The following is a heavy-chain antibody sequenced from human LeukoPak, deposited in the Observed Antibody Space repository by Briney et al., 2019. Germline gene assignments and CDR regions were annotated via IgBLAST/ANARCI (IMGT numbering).Heavy chain of an antibody. J-gene: IGHJ6*03. Sequence: LTGGSLRLSCAASGFTFSSYSMNWVRQAPGKGLEWVSYISSSSSTIYYADSVKGRFTISRDNAKNSLYLQMNSLRAEDTAVYYCARVRLDYYYYYMDVWGKGTTVTVSS. CDR1: GFTFSSYS. CDR3: ARVRLDYYYYYMDV. V-gene: IGHV3-48*01. CDR2: ISSSSSTI.